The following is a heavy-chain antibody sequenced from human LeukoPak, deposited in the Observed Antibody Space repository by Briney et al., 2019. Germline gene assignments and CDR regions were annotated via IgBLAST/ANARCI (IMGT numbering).Heavy chain of an antibody. CDR1: GFTFSSYA. Sequence: PGRSLRLSCAASGFTFSSYAMHWVRQAPGKGLEWVAVISYDGSNKYYADSVKGRFTISRDNSKNTLYLQMNSLRAEDTAVYYCANGGYYYDSSGPGYYYGMDVWGQGTTVTVSS. J-gene: IGHJ6*02. CDR2: ISYDGSNK. CDR3: ANGGYYYDSSGPGYYYGMDV. V-gene: IGHV3-30-3*01. D-gene: IGHD3-22*01.